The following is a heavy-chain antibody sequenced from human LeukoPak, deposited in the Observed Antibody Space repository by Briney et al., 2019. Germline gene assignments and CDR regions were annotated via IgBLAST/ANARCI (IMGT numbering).Heavy chain of an antibody. CDR3: AREEYDSTGNWFDP. J-gene: IGHJ5*02. Sequence: ASVKVSCKASGYTFTSYGISWVRQAPGQGLEWMGWISAYNGNTNYAQKLQGRVTMTTDTSTSTAYMELRGLRSDDTAVYYCAREEYDSTGNWFDPWGQGTLVTVSS. D-gene: IGHD3-22*01. CDR2: ISAYNGNT. CDR1: GYTFTSYG. V-gene: IGHV1-18*01.